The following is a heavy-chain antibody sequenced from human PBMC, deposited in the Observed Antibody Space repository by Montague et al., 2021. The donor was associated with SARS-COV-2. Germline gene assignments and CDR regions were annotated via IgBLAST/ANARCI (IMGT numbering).Heavy chain of an antibody. J-gene: IGHJ4*02. CDR2: INPDGTII. V-gene: IGHV3-74*01. CDR1: GLSGSNFW. D-gene: IGHD6-6*01. Sequence: SLRLSCAASGLSGSNFWMHWVRRAPGKGLEWISHINPDGTIINYADPVKGRFSISRDSAKNTLYLQMNSLRVEDTAVYYCARGGSSGSPYWGQGTLVTVSS. CDR3: ARGGSSGSPY.